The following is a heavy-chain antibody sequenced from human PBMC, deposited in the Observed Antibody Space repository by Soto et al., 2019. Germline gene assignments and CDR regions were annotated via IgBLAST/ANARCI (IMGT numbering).Heavy chain of an antibody. CDR3: ARDLDGTTIDY. Sequence: QVQLVQSGAEVKKPGSSVKVSCKASGGTFSSYTISWVRQAPGQGLEWMGRIIPILGIANYAQKFQGRVTITADKSTSTADMELSSLRSEDTAVYYCARDLDGTTIDYWGQGTLVTVSS. J-gene: IGHJ4*02. V-gene: IGHV1-69*08. CDR2: IIPILGIA. D-gene: IGHD1-1*01. CDR1: GGTFSSYT.